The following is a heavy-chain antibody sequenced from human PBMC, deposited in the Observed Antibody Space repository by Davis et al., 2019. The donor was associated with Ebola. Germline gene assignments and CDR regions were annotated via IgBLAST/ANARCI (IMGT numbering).Heavy chain of an antibody. CDR3: TRDNLYYYDTSGYHDVFDM. Sequence: GGSLRLSCAASGFTLSDHYMDWVRQAPGKGLEWVGRTRNKANGYTTEYAASVKDRFTISRDDSKNSLYLQMNSLRAEDTAVYYCTRDNLYYYDTSGYHDVFDMWGQGTMVTVSS. D-gene: IGHD3-22*01. CDR1: GFTLSDHY. J-gene: IGHJ3*02. V-gene: IGHV3-72*01. CDR2: TRNKANGYTT.